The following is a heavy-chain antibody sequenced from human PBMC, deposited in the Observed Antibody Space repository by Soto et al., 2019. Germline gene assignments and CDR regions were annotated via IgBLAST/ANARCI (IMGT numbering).Heavy chain of an antibody. D-gene: IGHD3-10*01. J-gene: IGHJ6*02. CDR2: TYYKSKWNN. V-gene: IGHV6-1*01. CDR1: GDSVSSNSAA. Sequence: SQTLSLTCAISGDSVSSNSAAWNWIRHSPSRGLEWLGRTYYKSKWNNDYALSVKSRITINPDTSKNQFSLHLYSVTPEDTAVNYCTVITWFRGMDVWGQGTPVTVSS. CDR3: TVITWFRGMDV.